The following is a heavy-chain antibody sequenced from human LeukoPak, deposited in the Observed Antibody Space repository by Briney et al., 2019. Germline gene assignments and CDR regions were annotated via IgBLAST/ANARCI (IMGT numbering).Heavy chain of an antibody. CDR1: GYTFTSYD. J-gene: IGHJ4*02. CDR3: ARDPDNGGGFDY. D-gene: IGHD1-1*01. Sequence: ASVKVSCKASGYTFTSYDINWVRQATGQGLEWMGWMNPNNNNTGYAQKFQGRVTMTRNTSISTAYMELSSLRSEATDVYYCARDPDNGGGFDYWGQGTLVTVSS. CDR2: MNPNNNNT. V-gene: IGHV1-8*01.